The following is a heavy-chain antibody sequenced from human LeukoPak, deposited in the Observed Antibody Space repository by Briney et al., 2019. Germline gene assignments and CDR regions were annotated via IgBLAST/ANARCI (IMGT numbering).Heavy chain of an antibody. CDR3: ARDRANIVVVSASEY. V-gene: IGHV3-21*01. J-gene: IGHJ4*02. D-gene: IGHD2-21*01. CDR2: ITSSGTYI. Sequence: GGSLRLSCAASGFTVSSNTVIWVRQAPGKGLEWVSSITSSGTYIYYADSVRGRFTISRDNAKSSLYLQMNSLRAEDTAVYYCARDRANIVVVSASEYWGQGTLVTVSS. CDR1: GFTVSSNT.